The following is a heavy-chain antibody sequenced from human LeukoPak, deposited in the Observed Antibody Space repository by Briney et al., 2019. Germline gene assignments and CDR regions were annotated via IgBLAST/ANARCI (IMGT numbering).Heavy chain of an antibody. D-gene: IGHD3-22*01. J-gene: IGHJ4*02. CDR1: GLTFSSHW. CDR2: ISYDGSNK. CDR3: ARGDDSSGYYYDYYFDY. V-gene: IGHV3-30*03. Sequence: TGGSLRLSCAASGLTFSSHWMHWVRQAPGKGLEWVAVISYDGSNKYYADSVKGRFTISRDNSKNTLYLQMNSLRAEDTAVYYCARGDDSSGYYYDYYFDYWGQGTLVTVSS.